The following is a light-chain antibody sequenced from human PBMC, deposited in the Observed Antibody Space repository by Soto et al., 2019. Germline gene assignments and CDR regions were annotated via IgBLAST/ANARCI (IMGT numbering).Light chain of an antibody. Sequence: QSVLTQPASVSGSPGQSITISCTGASSDIGGYNHVSWYQQHPGKAPKLIIYNVSHRPSGVSTRFSGSKYGNTASLIIAGLQAEDEADYFCSSYTNTSPHVIFGGGTKVTV. CDR3: SSYTNTSPHVI. CDR1: SSDIGGYNH. V-gene: IGLV2-14*03. J-gene: IGLJ2*01. CDR2: NVS.